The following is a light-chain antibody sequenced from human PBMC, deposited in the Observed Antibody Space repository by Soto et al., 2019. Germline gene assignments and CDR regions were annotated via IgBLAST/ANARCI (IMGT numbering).Light chain of an antibody. CDR2: GAS. CDR1: QTINNN. Sequence: EMVMTQSPPTLSLSPGEVATLSCRASQTINNNLAWYQQKPGQAPRLLIYGASRRATGVPARFSGSGSGTEFTLTISSLQSEDFAVYYCLHYNNGPRFGQVTKV. V-gene: IGKV3-15*01. CDR3: LHYNNGPR. J-gene: IGKJ1*01.